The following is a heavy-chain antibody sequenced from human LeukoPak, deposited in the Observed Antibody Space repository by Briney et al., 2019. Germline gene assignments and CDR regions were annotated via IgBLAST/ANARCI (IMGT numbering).Heavy chain of an antibody. CDR3: ARGGRYYDSSGYYHDAFDI. Sequence: GGSLRLSCAVSGFTFSNYAISWVRQAPGKGLEWVSVIYSGGGTYYANSVKGRFTISRDNSKNTLYLQMNSLRAEDTAVYYCARGGRYYDSSGYYHDAFDIWGQGTMVTVSS. V-gene: IGHV3-53*01. CDR1: GFTFSNYA. J-gene: IGHJ3*02. D-gene: IGHD3-22*01. CDR2: IYSGGGT.